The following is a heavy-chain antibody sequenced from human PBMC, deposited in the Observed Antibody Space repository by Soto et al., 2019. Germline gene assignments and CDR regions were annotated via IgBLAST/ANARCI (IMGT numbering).Heavy chain of an antibody. CDR1: GGSISSGDYY. CDR2: IYYSGST. J-gene: IGHJ4*02. Sequence: SETLSLTCTVSGGSISSGDYYWSWIRQPPGKGLEWIGYIYYSGSTYYNPSLKSRVTISVDTSKNQFSLKLSSVTAADTAVYYCARDSPQGDTAMVSLGYWGQGTLVTVSS. D-gene: IGHD5-18*01. CDR3: ARDSPQGDTAMVSLGY. V-gene: IGHV4-30-4*01.